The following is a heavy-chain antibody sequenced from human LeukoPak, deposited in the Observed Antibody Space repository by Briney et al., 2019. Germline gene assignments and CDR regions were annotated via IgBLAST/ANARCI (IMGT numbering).Heavy chain of an antibody. V-gene: IGHV4-4*02. CDR1: GGSISSSNW. Sequence: SGTLSLTCAVSGGSISSSNWWRWVRQTPGKGLEWIGEIYHSGSTNYNPSLKSRVTILVDKSKNQFSLKLSSVTAADTAVYDCARLSLKFLEWSPTKGKETHYFDYWGQGTLVTVSS. D-gene: IGHD3-3*01. CDR2: IYHSGST. CDR3: ARLSLKFLEWSPTKGKETHYFDY. J-gene: IGHJ4*02.